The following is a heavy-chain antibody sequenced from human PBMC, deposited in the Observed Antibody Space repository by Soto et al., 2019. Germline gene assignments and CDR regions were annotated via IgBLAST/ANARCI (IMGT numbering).Heavy chain of an antibody. V-gene: IGHV1-3*04. CDR3: ARDVGWFGETTFDC. CDR1: GYTFTAYE. Sequence: ASVKVSCKASGYTFTAYEMHWVRQAPGQRLEWMGWINTGNGDTKYSQRFQDRVTITRDTSANTVYMELSSLTSEDTAMYYCARDVGWFGETTFDCWGQGTPVTVSS. D-gene: IGHD3-10*01. J-gene: IGHJ4*02. CDR2: INTGNGDT.